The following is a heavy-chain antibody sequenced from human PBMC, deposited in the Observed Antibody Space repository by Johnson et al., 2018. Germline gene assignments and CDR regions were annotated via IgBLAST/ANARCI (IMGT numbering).Heavy chain of an antibody. CDR3: AKDKPAEPKCGEDAFDI. CDR2: ISGGGYGT. J-gene: IGHJ3*02. CDR1: GFTFRNHA. V-gene: IGHV3-23*04. Sequence: VQLVESGGGLVQPGGSLTLSCAASGFTFRNHAMGWVRQAPGKGLQWVSAISGGGYGTFYPDSVKGRFTISRDNSKDTLYLQMSSLRADGTEVYYCAKDKPAEPKCGEDAFDIWGQGTMVTVSS. D-gene: IGHD7-27*01.